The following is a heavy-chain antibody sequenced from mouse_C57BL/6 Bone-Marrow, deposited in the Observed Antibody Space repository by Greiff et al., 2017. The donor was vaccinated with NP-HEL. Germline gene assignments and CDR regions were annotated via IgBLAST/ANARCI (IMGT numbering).Heavy chain of an antibody. CDR2: ILTGSGST. CDR1: GYTFTGYW. Sequence: VQVVESGAELMKPGASVKLSCKATGYTFTGYWIEWVKQRPGHGLEWIGEILTGSGSTNYNEKFKGKATFTADTSSNTAYMQLISLTTEDSAIYYCARYPYYYGSSYDYCGQGTTLTGSS. CDR3: ARYPYYYGSSYDY. V-gene: IGHV1-9*01. J-gene: IGHJ2*01. D-gene: IGHD1-1*01.